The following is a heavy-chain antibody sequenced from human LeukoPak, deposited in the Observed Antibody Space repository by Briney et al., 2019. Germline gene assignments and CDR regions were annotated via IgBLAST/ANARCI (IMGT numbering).Heavy chain of an antibody. Sequence: PGRSLRLSCAASGFTFSTYAMRWVRQAPGKGLEWVAMIWYNGKNKHYADSVKGRFAISRDNSKNTLDLQMNSLRAGDTAVYYCVRDPSNSGWAFDYWGQGTLVTVSS. CDR2: IWYNGKNK. CDR1: GFTFSTYA. CDR3: VRDPSNSGWAFDY. D-gene: IGHD6-19*01. V-gene: IGHV3-33*01. J-gene: IGHJ4*02.